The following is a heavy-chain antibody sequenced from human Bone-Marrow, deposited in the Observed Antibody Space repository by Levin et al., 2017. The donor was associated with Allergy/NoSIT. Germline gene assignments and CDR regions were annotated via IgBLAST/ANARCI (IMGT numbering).Heavy chain of an antibody. Sequence: ASVKVSCKAFGGTLSRNALSWVRQAPGQGLEWMGGIIPMFRTPTYAQQFQGRVTITADESTSTAYMELRGLRSQDTAVYYCARDGSRKGSWPDDAFEFWGQGTMVTVSS. D-gene: IGHD6-13*01. CDR3: ARDGSRKGSWPDDAFEF. V-gene: IGHV1-69*13. J-gene: IGHJ3*01. CDR2: IIPMFRTP. CDR1: GGTLSRNA.